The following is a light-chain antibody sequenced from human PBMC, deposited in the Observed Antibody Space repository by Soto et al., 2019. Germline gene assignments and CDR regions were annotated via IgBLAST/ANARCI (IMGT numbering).Light chain of an antibody. J-gene: IGLJ1*01. CDR1: SSDIGGYNY. V-gene: IGLV2-14*03. CDR3: SSYTSNSTLYV. Sequence: QSVLTQPASVSGSPGQSITISCTGTSSDIGGYNYVSWYQQLPGKVPKLIIYDVSNRPSGVSDRFSGSKSGNAASLTISGLQAEDEADYYCSSYTSNSTLYVFGTGTKLTVL. CDR2: DVS.